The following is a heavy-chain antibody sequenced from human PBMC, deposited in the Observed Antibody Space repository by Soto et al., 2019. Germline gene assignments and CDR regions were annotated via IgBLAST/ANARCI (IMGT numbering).Heavy chain of an antibody. Sequence: VSLRLSYVASGITFGSRAMSWVRQAPGEGLEWVSTITDNGGDTKSADSVRGRFTISRDNSKNTLYLQMDSLRADDTALYYCAKEMLASISRPYDYWGQGTLVTVSS. J-gene: IGHJ4*02. CDR1: GITFGSRA. CDR3: AKEMLASISRPYDY. V-gene: IGHV3-23*01. CDR2: ITDNGGDT. D-gene: IGHD5-12*01.